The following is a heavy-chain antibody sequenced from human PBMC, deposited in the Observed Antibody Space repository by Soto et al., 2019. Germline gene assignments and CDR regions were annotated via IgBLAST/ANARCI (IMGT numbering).Heavy chain of an antibody. CDR2: FSATSENT. D-gene: IGHD6-19*01. V-gene: IGHV3-23*01. CDR3: AKARDQQWVRLPFDY. Sequence: EVQLLESGGGLVQPGGSLRLSCVGSGFFFSSYTMTWVRQAPGKGLEWVSSFSATSENTYDADSVRGRFTISRDNSKNTLFLQMNSRTAEDTAMYYCAKARDQQWVRLPFDYWGQGILVIVSS. J-gene: IGHJ4*02. CDR1: GFFFSSYT.